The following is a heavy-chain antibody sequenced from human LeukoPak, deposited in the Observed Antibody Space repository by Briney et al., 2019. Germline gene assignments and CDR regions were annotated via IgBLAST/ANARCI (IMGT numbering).Heavy chain of an antibody. Sequence: GGSLRLSCAASGFALSEYSMSWVRQAPGKGLEWVANIKPDGSEKYYADSVKGRFTISRDIAKDSLFLQMNSLKASDTAMYYCARSSYDFWSGIRGAAGTQFDYWGQGTLVTVSS. CDR1: GFALSEYS. CDR2: IKPDGSEK. CDR3: ARSSYDFWSGIRGAAGTQFDY. V-gene: IGHV3-7*03. J-gene: IGHJ4*02. D-gene: IGHD3-3*01.